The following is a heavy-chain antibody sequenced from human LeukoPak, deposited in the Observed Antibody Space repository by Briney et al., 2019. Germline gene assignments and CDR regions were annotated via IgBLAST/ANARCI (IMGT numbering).Heavy chain of an antibody. V-gene: IGHV1-2*02. Sequence: VASVKVSCKASGYTFTGYYMHWVRQAPGQGLEWMGCINTNSGGTNYAQKFQGRVTMTRDTSISTAYMELSRLRSDDTAVYYWARVGVAAAGGFDYWGQGTLVTVSS. J-gene: IGHJ4*02. CDR2: INTNSGGT. CDR3: ARVGVAAAGGFDY. D-gene: IGHD6-13*01. CDR1: GYTFTGYY.